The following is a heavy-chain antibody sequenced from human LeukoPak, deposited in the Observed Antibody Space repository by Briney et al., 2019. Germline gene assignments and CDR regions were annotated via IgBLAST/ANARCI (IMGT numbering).Heavy chain of an antibody. Sequence: GGSLRLSCAASGFTFSSYWMSWVRQAPGKGLEWVANIKKDGSEKYYVDSVKGRFTISRDNAKNSLYLQMNSLRAEDTAVYYCARDNYDSSGYYYYYYYMDVWGKGTTVTVSS. J-gene: IGHJ6*03. CDR2: IKKDGSEK. D-gene: IGHD3-22*01. CDR3: ARDNYDSSGYYYYYYYMDV. V-gene: IGHV3-7*01. CDR1: GFTFSSYW.